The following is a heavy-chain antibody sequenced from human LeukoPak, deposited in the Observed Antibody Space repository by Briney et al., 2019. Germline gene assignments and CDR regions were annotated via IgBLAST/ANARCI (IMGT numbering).Heavy chain of an antibody. J-gene: IGHJ6*03. Sequence: PSETLSLTCAVYGGSFSGYYWSWIRQPPGKGLEWIGEINHSGSTNYNPSLKSRVTISVDTSKNQFSLKLSSVTAADTAVYFCATLSSGWSPYYYYYMDVWGKGTTVTISS. CDR1: GGSFSGYY. CDR2: INHSGST. CDR3: ATLSSGWSPYYYYYMDV. D-gene: IGHD6-19*01. V-gene: IGHV4-34*01.